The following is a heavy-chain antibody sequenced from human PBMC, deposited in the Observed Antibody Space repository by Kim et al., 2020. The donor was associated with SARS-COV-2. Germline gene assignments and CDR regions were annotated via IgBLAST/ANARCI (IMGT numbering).Heavy chain of an antibody. Sequence: SETLSLTCTVSGGSISSYYWSWIRQPLGKGLEWIGYIYYSGSTNYNPSLKSRVTISVDTSKNQFSLKLSSVTAADTAVYYCAGDAGLVGATGGMDVWGQGTTVTVSS. D-gene: IGHD1-26*01. J-gene: IGHJ6*02. CDR2: IYYSGST. CDR3: AGDAGLVGATGGMDV. V-gene: IGHV4-59*01. CDR1: GGSISSYY.